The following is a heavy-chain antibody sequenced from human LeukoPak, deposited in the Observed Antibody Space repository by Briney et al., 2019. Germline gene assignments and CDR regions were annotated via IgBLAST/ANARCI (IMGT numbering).Heavy chain of an antibody. CDR2: INTYIGGT. V-gene: IGHV1-2*02. CDR1: GYTFTGYY. Sequence: GASVKVSCKASGYTFTGYYMHWVRQAPGQGLEWMGWINTYIGGTNYAQKSQGRVTMTRDTSTSTAYMELRRLRSDDTAVYYFARRRSWTYFDYWGQGTLVTVSS. CDR3: ARRRSWTYFDY. D-gene: IGHD6-13*01. J-gene: IGHJ4*02.